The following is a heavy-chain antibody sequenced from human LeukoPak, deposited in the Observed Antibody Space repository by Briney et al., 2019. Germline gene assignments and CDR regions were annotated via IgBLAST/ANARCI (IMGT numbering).Heavy chain of an antibody. CDR1: GYTFTAYY. CDR3: ARVVYSGYAGDY. Sequence: GASVKVSCKASGYTFTAYYMYWVRQAPGQGLEWMGWINPNTGGTNSAQKFQGRVTMTRDTSISTAYMELKRLSSDDTAVYYCARVVYSGYAGDYWGQGTLVTVSS. D-gene: IGHD5-12*01. CDR2: INPNTGGT. V-gene: IGHV1-2*02. J-gene: IGHJ4*02.